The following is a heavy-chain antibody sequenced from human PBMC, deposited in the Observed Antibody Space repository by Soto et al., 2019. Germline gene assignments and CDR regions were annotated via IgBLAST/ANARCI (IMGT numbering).Heavy chain of an antibody. V-gene: IGHV6-1*01. J-gene: IGHJ5*02. Sequence: SQTLSLTCAISGDSVSSNTASWNWIRQSPSRGLEWLGRTYFRSKWYNDYAVSVKSRIIINPDTSNNQFSLQLNSVTPEDTAVYFCAKGDNLGPKTGYAFDPWGQGIMVTV. D-gene: IGHD5-12*01. CDR3: AKGDNLGPKTGYAFDP. CDR2: TYFRSKWYN. CDR1: GDSVSSNTAS.